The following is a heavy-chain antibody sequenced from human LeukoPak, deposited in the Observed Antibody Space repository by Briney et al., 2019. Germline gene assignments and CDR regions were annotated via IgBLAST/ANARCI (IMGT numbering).Heavy chain of an antibody. Sequence: GGSLRLSCAASGFTFSSYSMNWVRQAPGKGLEWVSSISSSSSYIYYADSVKGRSTISRDNAKNSLYLQMNSLRAEDTAVYYCARRSTPPYYYYYYMDVWGKGTTVTVSS. D-gene: IGHD2-15*01. V-gene: IGHV3-21*01. CDR3: ARRSTPPYYYYYYMDV. J-gene: IGHJ6*03. CDR2: ISSSSSYI. CDR1: GFTFSSYS.